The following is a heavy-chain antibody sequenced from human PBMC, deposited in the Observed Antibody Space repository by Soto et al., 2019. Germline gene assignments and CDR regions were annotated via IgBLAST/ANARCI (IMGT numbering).Heavy chain of an antibody. Sequence: EVQLVESGGGLVQPGRSLRLSCAASGFTFDDYAMHWVRQAPGKGLEWVSGISWNSGSIGYADSVKGRFTISRDNAKNSLYLLMNSLRAEDTALYYCAKDIGYDSSGNHYYYYYGMDVWGQGTTVTVSS. CDR3: AKDIGYDSSGNHYYYYYGMDV. J-gene: IGHJ6*02. V-gene: IGHV3-9*01. CDR2: ISWNSGSI. D-gene: IGHD3-22*01. CDR1: GFTFDDYA.